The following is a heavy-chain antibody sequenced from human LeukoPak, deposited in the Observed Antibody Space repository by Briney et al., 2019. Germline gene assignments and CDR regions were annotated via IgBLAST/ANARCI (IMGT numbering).Heavy chain of an antibody. Sequence: SETLSLTCTVSGGSISSGCYYWSWIRQHPGKGLEWIGYIYYSGSTYYNPSLKSRVTISVDTSKNQFSLKLSSVTAADTAVYYCARSDIAARLGWFDPWGQGALVTVSS. J-gene: IGHJ5*02. V-gene: IGHV4-31*03. CDR3: ARSDIAARLGWFDP. D-gene: IGHD6-6*01. CDR2: IYYSGST. CDR1: GGSISSGCYY.